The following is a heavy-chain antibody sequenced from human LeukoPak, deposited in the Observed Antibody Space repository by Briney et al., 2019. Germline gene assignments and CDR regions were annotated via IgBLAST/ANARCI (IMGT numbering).Heavy chain of an antibody. Sequence: PGGSLRLSCVASGFSFSRSWMSWVRQAPGKGLEWVANIKVDVSEKHYLDSVEGRFIISRDNAKNSLHLQMNNLRAEDTAEYYCVRDGPFGSGTFGYWAQGTLVSVSS. V-gene: IGHV3-7*01. CDR3: VRDGPFGSGTFGY. CDR2: IKVDVSEK. CDR1: GFSFSRSW. D-gene: IGHD3-10*01. J-gene: IGHJ4*02.